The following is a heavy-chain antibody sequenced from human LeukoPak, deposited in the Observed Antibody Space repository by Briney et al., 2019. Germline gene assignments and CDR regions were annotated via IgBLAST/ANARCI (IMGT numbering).Heavy chain of an antibody. CDR2: IKLDGSQK. D-gene: IGHD3-22*01. J-gene: IGHJ4*02. CDR3: ARDALNYYDSSGYYYDY. V-gene: IGHV3-7*01. CDR1: GFTFSNYW. Sequence: GGSLRLSCAASGFTFSNYWMSWVRQAPGKGLEWVANIKLDGSQKYYVDSVKGRFTISRDNAKNSLYLQMNSLRAEDTAVYYCARDALNYYDSSGYYYDYWGQGTLVTVSS.